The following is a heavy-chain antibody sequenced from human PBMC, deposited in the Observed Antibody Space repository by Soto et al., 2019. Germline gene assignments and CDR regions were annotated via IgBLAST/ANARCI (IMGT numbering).Heavy chain of an antibody. CDR1: GFTFSGYS. CDR3: VREDILGVRSFDY. D-gene: IGHD3-9*01. J-gene: IGHJ4*02. CDR2: ISSGSKTI. V-gene: IGHV3-48*02. Sequence: GGSLRLSCTASGFTFSGYSVNWVRQAPGKGLEWVSYISSGSKTIYYAESVKGRFTVSRDNARNSQYLQMNSLRDEDTAVYYCVREDILGVRSFDYWGQGTLVTVSS.